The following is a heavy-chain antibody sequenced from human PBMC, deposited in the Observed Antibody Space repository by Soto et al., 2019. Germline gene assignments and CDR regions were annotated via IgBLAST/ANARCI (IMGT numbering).Heavy chain of an antibody. CDR1: GGTFSSYA. Sequence: SVKASCKASGGTFSSYAISWVRQAPGQGLEWMGGIIPIFGTANYAQKFQGRVTITADESTSTAYMELSSLRSEDTAVYYCARTKGFLLASRYYFDYWGQGTLVTVSA. CDR2: IIPIFGTA. V-gene: IGHV1-69*13. J-gene: IGHJ4*02. D-gene: IGHD3-3*02. CDR3: ARTKGFLLASRYYFDY.